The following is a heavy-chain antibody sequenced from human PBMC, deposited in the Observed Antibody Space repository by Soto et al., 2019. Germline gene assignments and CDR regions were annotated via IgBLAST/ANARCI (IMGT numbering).Heavy chain of an antibody. V-gene: IGHV4-59*08. CDR1: NAAISRSY. CDR2: IYYSGST. J-gene: IGHJ6*02. D-gene: IGHD3-22*01. Sequence: AEPLSLTRTSTNAAISRSYRSWIRQPPGKGLEWIGYIYYSGSTNYNPSLKSRVTISVDTSKNQFSLKLSSVTAADTAVYYCARHAGSDSSGYYYYYYGMDVWGQGTTVTVS. CDR3: ARHAGSDSSGYYYYYYGMDV.